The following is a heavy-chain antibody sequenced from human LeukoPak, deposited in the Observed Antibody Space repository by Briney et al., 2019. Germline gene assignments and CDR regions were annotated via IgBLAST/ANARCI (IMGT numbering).Heavy chain of an antibody. CDR2: IYYSGST. V-gene: IGHV4-59*12. Sequence: SETLSLTCTVAGGSISGYFWSWIRQPLGKGLEWIGYIYYSGSTNYNPSLKSRVTVSVDTSKNQFSLKLSSVTAAETAVYYCARGRRYWAFDVWGQGTTVTVSS. J-gene: IGHJ6*02. CDR1: GGSISGYF. CDR3: ARGRRYWAFDV. D-gene: IGHD2-8*02.